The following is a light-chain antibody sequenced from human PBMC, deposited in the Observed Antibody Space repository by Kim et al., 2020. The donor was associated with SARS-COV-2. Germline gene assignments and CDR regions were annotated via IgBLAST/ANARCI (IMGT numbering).Light chain of an antibody. Sequence: ASVGDRVTITGRASQSISSYLNWYQQKPGKAPKLLIYAASSLQSGVPSRFCGSGSGTDFTLTISSLQPEDFATYYCQQSYSTLPTFGQGTRLEIK. CDR3: QQSYSTLPT. CDR1: QSISSY. V-gene: IGKV1-39*01. J-gene: IGKJ5*01. CDR2: AAS.